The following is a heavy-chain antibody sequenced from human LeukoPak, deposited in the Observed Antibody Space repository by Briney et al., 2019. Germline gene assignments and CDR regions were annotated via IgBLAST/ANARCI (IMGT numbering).Heavy chain of an antibody. CDR2: IYTSGST. CDR1: GGSISSGSYY. V-gene: IGHV4-61*02. Sequence: SETLSLXCTVSGGSISSGSYYWSWIRQPAGKGLEWIGRIYTSGSTNYNPSLKSRVTISVDTSKNQFSLKLSSVTAADTAVYYYARDQRSWYFDLWGRGTLVTVSS. CDR3: ARDQRSWYFDL. J-gene: IGHJ2*01.